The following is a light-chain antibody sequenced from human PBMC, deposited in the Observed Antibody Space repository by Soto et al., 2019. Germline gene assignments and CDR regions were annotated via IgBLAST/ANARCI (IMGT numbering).Light chain of an antibody. V-gene: IGKV3-11*01. Sequence: EIVLTQSPATLSLSPGERATLSCRASQSVSSYLAWYQQKPGQAPRLLIYDASKRATGIPARCSGSGSGTDFTLTISSLEPADFAFYYCQQRSNWPPVFGGGTKVDIK. CDR2: DAS. CDR1: QSVSSY. CDR3: QQRSNWPPV. J-gene: IGKJ4*01.